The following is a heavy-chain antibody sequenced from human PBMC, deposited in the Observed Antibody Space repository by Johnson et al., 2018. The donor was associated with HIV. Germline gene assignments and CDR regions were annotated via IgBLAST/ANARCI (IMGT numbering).Heavy chain of an antibody. CDR1: GFKYAA. Sequence: MQLVESGGGLVQPGGSLRVSCAASGFKYAASGLAFSNYAVKWVSHTPGGDGGTSFADSVRGRYIISRDNSKNTLYLQMNSLRAEDTAVYYCAKWKYCSGDNCYSEFGVFDDAFDIWGQGTMVTVSS. CDR2: TPGGDGGT. D-gene: IGHD2-15*01. J-gene: IGHJ3*02. CDR3: AKWKYCSGDNCYSEFGVFDDAFDI. V-gene: IGHV3-23*04.